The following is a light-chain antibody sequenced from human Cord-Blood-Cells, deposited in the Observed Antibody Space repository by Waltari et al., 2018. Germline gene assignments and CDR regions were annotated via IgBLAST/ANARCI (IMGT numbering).Light chain of an antibody. CDR1: SSNIGRTS. J-gene: IGLJ3*02. V-gene: IGLV1-47*01. CDR2: RNN. CDR3: AAWDDSLSGWV. Sequence: QSVLTQPPSASGTPGQRVTTSCSGRSSNIGRTSVSWYQQLPGTAPKLLIYRNNQRPSGVPDRFSGSKSGTSASLAISGLRSEDEADYYCAAWDDSLSGWVFGGGTKLTVL.